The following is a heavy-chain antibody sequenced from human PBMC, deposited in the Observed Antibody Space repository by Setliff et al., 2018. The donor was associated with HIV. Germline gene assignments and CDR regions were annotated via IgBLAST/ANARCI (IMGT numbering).Heavy chain of an antibody. V-gene: IGHV3-11*04. J-gene: IGHJ4*02. CDR1: GFTVSSNY. Sequence: PGGSLRLSCTVSGFTVSSNYMTWVRQAPGKGLEWLCYISSSGTTTYYGDSVKGRFTISRDNAKNSVHLQMNSLRVEDTAVYFCAAQGGLWGQGTQVTVSS. CDR2: ISSSGTTT. CDR3: AAQGGL.